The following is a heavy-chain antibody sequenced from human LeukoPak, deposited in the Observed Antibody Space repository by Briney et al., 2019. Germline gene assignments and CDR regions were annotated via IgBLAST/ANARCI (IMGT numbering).Heavy chain of an antibody. Sequence: GGSLRLSCAVSGFTVSSNYMSWVRQAPGKGLEWVSVIYSGGDTYYADSVKGRFTISRDNSKNMLHLQMNSLRAEDTAVYYCARMRGQGGQDIWGQGTMVTVSS. D-gene: IGHD3-16*01. CDR2: IYSGGDT. J-gene: IGHJ3*02. V-gene: IGHV3-66*01. CDR1: GFTVSSNY. CDR3: ARMRGQGGQDI.